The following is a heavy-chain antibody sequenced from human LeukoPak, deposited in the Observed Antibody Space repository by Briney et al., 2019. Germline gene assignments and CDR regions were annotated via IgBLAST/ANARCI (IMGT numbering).Heavy chain of an antibody. CDR1: GYTFTSYG. CDR2: ISAYNGNT. CDR3: ARALRGLSNLDY. D-gene: IGHD4-17*01. Sequence: ASVKVSCKASGYTFTSYGISWVRQAPGQGLEWVGWISAYNGNTNYAQKLQGRVTMTTDTSTSTAYMELRSLGSDDTAVYYCARALRGLSNLDYWGQGTLVTVSS. V-gene: IGHV1-18*01. J-gene: IGHJ4*02.